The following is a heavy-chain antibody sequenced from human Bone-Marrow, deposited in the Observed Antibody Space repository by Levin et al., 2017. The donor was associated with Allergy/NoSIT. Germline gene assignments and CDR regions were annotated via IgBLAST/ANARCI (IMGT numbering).Heavy chain of an antibody. Sequence: GESLKISCVASGFTFSHHYMSWVRQAPGKGLEWVAKIKPDGSEQFLVDSVEGRFTLSRDNGKNLLYLQMNSLRVEDTAVYFCAKEEWFRLDPWGQGTQVTVSS. CDR2: IKPDGSEQ. J-gene: IGHJ5*02. CDR1: GFTFSHHY. D-gene: IGHD3-3*01. CDR3: AKEEWFRLDP. V-gene: IGHV3-7*01.